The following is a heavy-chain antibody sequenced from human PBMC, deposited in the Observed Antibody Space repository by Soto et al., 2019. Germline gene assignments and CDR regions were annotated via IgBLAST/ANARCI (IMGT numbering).Heavy chain of an antibody. CDR2: IYPGDSDT. J-gene: IGHJ4*02. CDR1: GYSFTSYW. D-gene: IGHD3-22*01. V-gene: IGHV5-51*01. CDR3: ARHEYYYDSSGYPLDY. Sequence: GESLKISCKGSGYSFTSYWIGWVRQVPGKGLEWMGIIYPGDSDTRYSPSFQGQVTISADKSISTAYLQWSSLKASDTAMYYCARHEYYYDSSGYPLDYWGQGTLVTVSS.